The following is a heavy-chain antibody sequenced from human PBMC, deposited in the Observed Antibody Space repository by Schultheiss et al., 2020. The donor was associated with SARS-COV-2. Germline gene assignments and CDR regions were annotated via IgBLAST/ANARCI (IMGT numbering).Heavy chain of an antibody. CDR3: ARDVRDFWSNWFDP. CDR2: IYYSGST. V-gene: IGHV4-59*01. Sequence: SETLSLTCTVSGGSISSYYWSWIRQPPGKGLEWIGYIYYSGSTYYNPSLKSRVTISVDTSKNQFSLKLSSVTAADTAVYYCARDVRDFWSNWFDPWGQGTLVTVSS. J-gene: IGHJ5*02. CDR1: GGSISSYY. D-gene: IGHD3-3*01.